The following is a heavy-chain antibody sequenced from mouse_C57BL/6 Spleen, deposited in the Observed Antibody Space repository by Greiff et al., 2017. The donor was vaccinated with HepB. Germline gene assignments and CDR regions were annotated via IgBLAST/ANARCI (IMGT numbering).Heavy chain of an antibody. CDR1: GFSLTSYG. D-gene: IGHD2-5*01. CDR3: AKRSYSNYGGYFDV. J-gene: IGHJ1*03. CDR2: IWGGGST. Sequence: VKLVESGPGLVAPSQSLSITCTVSGFSLTSYGVDWVRQPPGKGLEWLGVIWGGGSTNYTSALMSRLSIRKDNSKSHVFLKMNSLQTDDTAMYDCAKRSYSNYGGYFDVWGTGTTVTVSS. V-gene: IGHV2-9*01.